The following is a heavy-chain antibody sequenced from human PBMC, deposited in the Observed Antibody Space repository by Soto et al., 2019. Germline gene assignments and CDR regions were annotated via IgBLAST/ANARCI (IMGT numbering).Heavy chain of an antibody. D-gene: IGHD5-18*01. J-gene: IGHJ5*02. CDR1: GGNFRSYA. Sequence: QVQLVQSGAEVKKPGSSVKVSCKASGGNFRSYAISWVRQAPGQGLEWMGGIIPIFGTANYEQKFQGRVTMTEVEYKSTAYTDLSSMRSEDTALYYCARLEGLRGYSTNWFDPWGQGTMVTVSS. CDR3: ARLEGLRGYSTNWFDP. V-gene: IGHV1-69*01. CDR2: IIPIFGTA.